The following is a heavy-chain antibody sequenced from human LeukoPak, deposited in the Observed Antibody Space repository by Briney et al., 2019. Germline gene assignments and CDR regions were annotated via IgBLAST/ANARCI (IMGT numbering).Heavy chain of an antibody. CDR3: ARDEDGDYVREWFDP. D-gene: IGHD4-17*01. Sequence: ASVKVSCKASGYTFTGYYMHWVRQAPGQGLEWMGWTNPNSGGTNYAQKFQGRVTMTRDTSISTAYMELSRLRSDDTAVYYCARDEDGDYVREWFDPWGQGTLVTVSS. J-gene: IGHJ5*02. CDR1: GYTFTGYY. V-gene: IGHV1-2*02. CDR2: TNPNSGGT.